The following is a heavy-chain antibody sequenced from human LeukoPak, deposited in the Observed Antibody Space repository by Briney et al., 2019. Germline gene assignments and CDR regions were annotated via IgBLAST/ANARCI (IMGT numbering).Heavy chain of an antibody. CDR3: ARNWGSVYYDSSGILDY. CDR2: ISYDGSNK. D-gene: IGHD3-22*01. J-gene: IGHJ4*02. V-gene: IGHV3-30-3*01. CDR1: GFTFSSYA. Sequence: GRSLRLSCAASGFTFSSYAMRWVRQAPGKGLEWVAVISYDGSNKYYADSVKGRFTISRDNSKNTLYLQMNSLRAEDTAVYYCARNWGSVYYDSSGILDYWGQGTLVTVSS.